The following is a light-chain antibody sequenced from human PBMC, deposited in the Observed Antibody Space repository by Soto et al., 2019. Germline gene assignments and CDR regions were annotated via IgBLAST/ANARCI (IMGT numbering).Light chain of an antibody. V-gene: IGKV4-1*01. J-gene: IGKJ1*01. CDR2: WAS. CDR1: QSVLYSSNNKNY. CDR3: QQYYSTPPT. Sequence: DIVMTQSPDSLAVSLGERATINCKSSQSVLYSSNNKNYLAWYQQKPGQPPKLLIYWASTRESGVPDRFSGSGSGTHCTLTISSLQAEDVAVYYCQQYYSTPPTFGQGTKVEIK.